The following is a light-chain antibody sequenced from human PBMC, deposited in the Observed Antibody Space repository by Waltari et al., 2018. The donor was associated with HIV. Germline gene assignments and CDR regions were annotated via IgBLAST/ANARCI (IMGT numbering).Light chain of an antibody. CDR2: GAS. CDR3: QQSYSNPLT. CDR1: QSIRSY. J-gene: IGKJ3*01. Sequence: DIQMTQSPSSLSASVGDRVTITCRASQSIRSYLNWYQQKPGKAPKVLIYGASTLQSGVPSRFSGSGSGTDFTLTISNLQPDDFATYYCQQSYSNPLTFGPGTKVDTK. V-gene: IGKV1-39*01.